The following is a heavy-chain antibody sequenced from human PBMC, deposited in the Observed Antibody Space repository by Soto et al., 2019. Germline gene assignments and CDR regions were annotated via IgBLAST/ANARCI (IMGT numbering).Heavy chain of an antibody. CDR2: ISGYNGKT. V-gene: IGHV1-18*04. D-gene: IGHD3-10*01. CDR3: ARAGKYYYGSGSPYYNDVDV. J-gene: IGHJ6*02. CDR1: GYTFTSYG. Sequence: QVQLVQSGAEVKKPGASVKVSCKASGYTFTSYGVSWVRQAPGQGLEWMGWISGYNGKTNDAQKLQSRDRMTTNTSTSTAYLELRSLKSDDTAVYYCARAGKYYYGSGSPYYNDVDVWGQGIEVTVSS.